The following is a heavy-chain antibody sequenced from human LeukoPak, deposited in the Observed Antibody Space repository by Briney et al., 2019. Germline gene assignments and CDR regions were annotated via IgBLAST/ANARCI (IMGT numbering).Heavy chain of an antibody. D-gene: IGHD3-3*01. CDR3: SRDRDYDFWSGYISAFDY. V-gene: IGHV3-48*01. J-gene: IGHJ4*02. Sequence: GSLRLSCAASGFTFSSYSMNWVRQAPGKGLEWVSYISSSSSTIYYADSVKGRFTISRDNAKNSLYLQMNSLRAEDTAVYYCSRDRDYDFWSGYISAFDYWGQGTLVTVSS. CDR2: ISSSSSTI. CDR1: GFTFSSYS.